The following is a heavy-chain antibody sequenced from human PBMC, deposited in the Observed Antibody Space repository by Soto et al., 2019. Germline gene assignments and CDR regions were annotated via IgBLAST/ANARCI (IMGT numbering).Heavy chain of an antibody. CDR3: NTVFLVEGFISPA. V-gene: IGHV3-15*01. CDR2: IKRKTDGGTT. J-gene: IGHJ4*02. CDR1: GFTFSNAW. D-gene: IGHD3-3*01. Sequence: KPGGSLRLSCAASGFTFSNAWMSWVRQAPGKGLEWVGRIKRKTDGGTTDYAAPVKGRFTISRDDSKNTLYLQMNSLKTEDTAVYYCNTVFLVEGFISPAWGQGTLVTVSS.